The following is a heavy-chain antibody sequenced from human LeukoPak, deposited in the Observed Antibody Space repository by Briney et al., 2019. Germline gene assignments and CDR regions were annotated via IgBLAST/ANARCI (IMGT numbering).Heavy chain of an antibody. D-gene: IGHD5-18*01. CDR3: ASTNGYEGRYFQH. CDR1: GGSISSDGYY. Sequence: PSETLSLTCTVSGGSISSDGYYWNWIRQHPGKGLEWIGYIYYSGSTYFNPSLKSRLTISVDTSKNQFSLKLSSVTAADTAVYYCASTNGYEGRYFQHWGQGTLVTVSS. J-gene: IGHJ1*01. CDR2: IYYSGST. V-gene: IGHV4-31*03.